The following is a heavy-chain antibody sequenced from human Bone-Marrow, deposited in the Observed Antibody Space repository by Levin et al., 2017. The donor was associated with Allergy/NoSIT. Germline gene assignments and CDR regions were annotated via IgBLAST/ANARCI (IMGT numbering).Heavy chain of an antibody. CDR3: AKDSNELHFDY. D-gene: IGHD1-1*01. J-gene: IGHJ4*02. CDR2: ISYDGSNK. Sequence: HSGGSLRLSCAASGFTFSSYGMHWVRQAPGKGLEWVAVISYDGSNKYYADSVKGRFTISRDNSKNTLYLQMNSLRAEDTAVYYCAKDSNELHFDYWGQGTLVTVSS. CDR1: GFTFSSYG. V-gene: IGHV3-30*18.